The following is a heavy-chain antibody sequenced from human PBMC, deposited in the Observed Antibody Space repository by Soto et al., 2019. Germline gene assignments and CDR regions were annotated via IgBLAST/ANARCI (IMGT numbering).Heavy chain of an antibody. CDR1: GGSFSCNY. V-gene: IGHV4-34*01. CDR3: ARDSPISQTFDY. D-gene: IGHD3-3*02. Sequence: SETLSLTCAVYGGSFSCNYWSWIRQSPGKGLEWIGEISHSGSINYNPSLKSRVTISVDTSKNQFSLNLSSVTAADTAVYYCARDSPISQTFDYWGQGTLVTVSS. CDR2: ISHSGSI. J-gene: IGHJ4*02.